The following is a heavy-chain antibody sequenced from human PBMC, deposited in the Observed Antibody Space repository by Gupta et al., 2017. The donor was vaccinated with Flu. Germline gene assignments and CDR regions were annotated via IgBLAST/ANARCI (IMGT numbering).Heavy chain of an antibody. J-gene: IGHJ4*02. D-gene: IGHD6-19*01. CDR1: GYIFISSG. V-gene: IGHV1-18*01. CDR3: AIGMAGSVKGDY. Sequence: QVHVVQSGGEVKKPGASVKVSCKAPGYIFISSGITWVRQAPGQGLEWVGWNSAYNGNTHYAQKFQGRVTMTTDGSTSTAYMELRSLRSDDTAVYYCAIGMAGSVKGDYWGQGTLVTVSS. CDR2: NSAYNGNT.